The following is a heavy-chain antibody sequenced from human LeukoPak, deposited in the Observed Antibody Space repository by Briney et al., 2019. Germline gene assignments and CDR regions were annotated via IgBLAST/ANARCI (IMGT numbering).Heavy chain of an antibody. J-gene: IGHJ6*03. D-gene: IGHD3-3*01. Sequence: PSQTLSLTCTVSGGSISSGGYYWSWIRQPPGKGLEWIGYIYHSGSTYYNPSLKSRVTISVDTSKNQFSLKLSSVTAADTAVYYCARDRHLLRFLEWPYYYYYMDVWGKGTTVTVSS. V-gene: IGHV4-30-2*01. CDR1: GGSISSGGYY. CDR3: ARDRHLLRFLEWPYYYYYMDV. CDR2: IYHSGST.